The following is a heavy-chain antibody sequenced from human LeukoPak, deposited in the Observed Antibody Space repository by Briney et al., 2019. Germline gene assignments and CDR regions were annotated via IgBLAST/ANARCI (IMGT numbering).Heavy chain of an antibody. J-gene: IGHJ3*02. Sequence: EASVKVSCKASGYTFTSYGISWVRQAPGQGLEWMGWISAYNGNTNYAQKLQGRVTRTTDTSTSTAYMELRSLRSDDTAVYYCAREPQADDAFDIWGQGTMVTVSS. CDR1: GYTFTSYG. D-gene: IGHD1-14*01. CDR2: ISAYNGNT. V-gene: IGHV1-18*01. CDR3: AREPQADDAFDI.